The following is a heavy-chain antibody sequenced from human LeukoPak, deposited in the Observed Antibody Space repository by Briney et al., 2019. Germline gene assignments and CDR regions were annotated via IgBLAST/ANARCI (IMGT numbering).Heavy chain of an antibody. Sequence: PGGSLRLSCAVSGLTFSSSWMDWVRQAPGKGLEWVASINPEGSERYSAGSVKGRFTISRDNAKSSLYLRMDSLRVEDTAFYYCARDLAYSRLDYWGQGVLVTVSS. CDR2: INPEGSER. D-gene: IGHD5-18*01. V-gene: IGHV3-7*01. J-gene: IGHJ4*02. CDR1: GLTFSSSW. CDR3: ARDLAYSRLDY.